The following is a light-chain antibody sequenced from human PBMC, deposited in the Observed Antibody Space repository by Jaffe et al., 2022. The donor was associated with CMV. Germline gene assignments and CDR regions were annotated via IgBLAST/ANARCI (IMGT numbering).Light chain of an antibody. CDR2: AVS. CDR3: QQYGNSPPWT. V-gene: IGKV3-20*01. J-gene: IGKJ1*01. CDR1: QRVSNSY. Sequence: EIVLTQSPGTLSSSPGDRATLSCRASQRVSNSYLAWYQQKPGQAPRLLIYAVSSRATGIPDRFSGSGSGTDFTLTISRLEPEDFAVYYCQQYGNSPPWTFGQGTKVEIK.